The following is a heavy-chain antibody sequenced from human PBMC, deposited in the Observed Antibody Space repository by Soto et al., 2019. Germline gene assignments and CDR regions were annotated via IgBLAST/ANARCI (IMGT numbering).Heavy chain of an antibody. CDR1: GYSFTNYC. D-gene: IGHD2-2*01. Sequence: PGESLKISCKASGYSFTNYCIGWVLQMPWKGLEWMGIIYPGDSDTRYSPSFQGQVTISADKSISTAYLQWSSLKASDTAMYYCARRHCSSTRCYDGMDVWGQGTTVTVSS. J-gene: IGHJ6*02. CDR2: IYPGDSDT. V-gene: IGHV5-51*01. CDR3: ARRHCSSTRCYDGMDV.